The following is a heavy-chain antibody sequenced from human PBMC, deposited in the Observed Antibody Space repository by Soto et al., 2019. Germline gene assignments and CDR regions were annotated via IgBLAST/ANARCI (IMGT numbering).Heavy chain of an antibody. D-gene: IGHD3-9*01. CDR3: ASGYNNKRERLRDFESTYYFYY. CDR1: GYTFTVYY. Sequence: ASLKVSCKASGYTFTVYYMHWVLQAPGQGLEWMGWINPNSGGTNYAQKFQGWVTMTRDTSISTAYMELSRLRSDDTAVYYCASGYNNKRERLRDFESTYYFYYCGKGNLFTVYS. J-gene: IGHJ4*02. V-gene: IGHV1-2*04. CDR2: INPNSGGT.